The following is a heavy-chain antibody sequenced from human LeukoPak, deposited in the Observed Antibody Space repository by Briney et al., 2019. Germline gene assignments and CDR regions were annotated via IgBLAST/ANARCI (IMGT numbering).Heavy chain of an antibody. CDR3: ARIVTGSDAFDI. CDR2: IHHSGST. J-gene: IGHJ3*02. CDR1: GYSISSGYY. Sequence: SETLSLTCAVSGYSISSGYYWGWIGPPPGRGLEWIGIIHHSGSTYHNPSLKSRVTISLDTSKNQFSLKLSSVTAADTAVYYCARIVTGSDAFDIWGQGTRVTVSS. D-gene: IGHD3-10*01. V-gene: IGHV4-38-2*01.